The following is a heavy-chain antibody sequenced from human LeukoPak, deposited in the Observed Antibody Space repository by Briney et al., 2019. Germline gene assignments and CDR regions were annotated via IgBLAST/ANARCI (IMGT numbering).Heavy chain of an antibody. CDR1: GGSISSYY. D-gene: IGHD3-9*01. CDR3: ARHSFDWYYFDY. CDR2: IYYSGSI. Sequence: SETLSLTCTVSGGSISSYYWSWIRQPPGKGLEWIGYIYYSGSINYNPSLKSRVTISVDTSKNQFSLKLSSVTAADTAVYYCARHSFDWYYFDYWGQGTLVTVSS. J-gene: IGHJ4*02. V-gene: IGHV4-59*08.